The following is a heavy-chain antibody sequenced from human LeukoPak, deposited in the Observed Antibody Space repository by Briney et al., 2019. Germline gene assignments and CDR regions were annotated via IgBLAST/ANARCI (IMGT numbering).Heavy chain of an antibody. J-gene: IGHJ3*02. V-gene: IGHV4-61*01. Sequence: SETLSLTCTVSGGSVSSGSYYWSWIRQPPGKGLEWIGYIYYGGSTNYNPSLKSRVTISVDTSKNQFSLKLSSVTAADTAVYSCARLAPPFGDDAFDIWGQGTLVTV. CDR1: GGSVSSGSYY. CDR3: ARLAPPFGDDAFDI. CDR2: IYYGGST. D-gene: IGHD3-16*01.